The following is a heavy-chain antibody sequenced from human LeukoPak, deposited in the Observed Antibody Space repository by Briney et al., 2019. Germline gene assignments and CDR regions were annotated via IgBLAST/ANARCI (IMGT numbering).Heavy chain of an antibody. V-gene: IGHV3-7*01. CDR1: GFTFSSYA. CDR3: ARDRVAFGGVSAVDY. CDR2: IKQDGSEK. D-gene: IGHD3-16*01. Sequence: PGGSLRLSCAASGFTFSSYAMHWVRQAPGKGLEWVANIKQDGSEKYYVDSVKGRFTISRDNAKKSLYLQMNSLRAEDTAIYYCARDRVAFGGVSAVDYWGQGTPVTVSS. J-gene: IGHJ4*02.